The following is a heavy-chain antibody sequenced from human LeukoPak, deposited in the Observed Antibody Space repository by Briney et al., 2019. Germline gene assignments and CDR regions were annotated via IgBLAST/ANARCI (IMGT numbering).Heavy chain of an antibody. CDR1: GYTFTGYY. V-gene: IGHV1-2*02. CDR2: INPNSGGT. D-gene: IGHD3-22*01. CDR3: ARGPSDSSGYYYEGDAFDI. J-gene: IGHJ3*02. Sequence: ASVKVSCKASGYTFTGYYMNWVRQAPGQGLEWMGWINPNSGGTNYGQKFQGRVTMTRDTSISIVYMELSRLRSDDTAVYYCARGPSDSSGYYYEGDAFDIWGQGTVVTVSS.